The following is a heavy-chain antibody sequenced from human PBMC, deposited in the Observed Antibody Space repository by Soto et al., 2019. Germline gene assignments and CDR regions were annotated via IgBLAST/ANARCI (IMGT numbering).Heavy chain of an antibody. D-gene: IGHD3-16*02. CDR2: IYYSGST. CDR3: ARVNPSRLGELSSYAFDI. J-gene: IGHJ3*02. CDR1: GGSISSGGYY. V-gene: IGHV4-31*03. Sequence: SETLSLTCTVSGGSISSGGYYWSWIRQHPGKGLEWIGYIYYSGSTYYNPSLKSRVTISVDTSKNQFSLKLSSVTAADTAVYFCARVNPSRLGELSSYAFDIWGQGTMVTVSS.